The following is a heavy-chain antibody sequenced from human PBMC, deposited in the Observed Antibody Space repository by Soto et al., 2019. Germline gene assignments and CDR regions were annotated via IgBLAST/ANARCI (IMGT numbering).Heavy chain of an antibody. J-gene: IGHJ4*02. CDR3: TRDTPGASWYFDY. V-gene: IGHV1-46*03. CDR2: IDPSGGSP. Sequence: ASVKVSCKASGYTFTNYYIHWGRQAPGQGLEWMGIIDPSGGSPTNAQKFQGRVSMTRDTSASTVYMQLSSLRSDDTAVYFCTRDTPGASWYFDYWGQGTLVTVAS. CDR1: GYTFTNYY. D-gene: IGHD2-15*01.